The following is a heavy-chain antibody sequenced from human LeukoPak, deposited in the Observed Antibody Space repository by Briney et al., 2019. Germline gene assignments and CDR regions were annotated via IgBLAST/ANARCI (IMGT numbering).Heavy chain of an antibody. D-gene: IGHD5-24*01. V-gene: IGHV3-23*01. Sequence: GGSLRLSCTASGFIFNNYAMSWVRQAPGKGLEWVSGISGSGGNTYYVDSVKGRFTISRDNSKNTLYLQMNSLRAEDTAVYYCAKDHNYDYDMDVWGQGTTVTVSS. CDR3: AKDHNYDYDMDV. CDR1: GFIFNNYA. CDR2: ISGSGGNT. J-gene: IGHJ6*02.